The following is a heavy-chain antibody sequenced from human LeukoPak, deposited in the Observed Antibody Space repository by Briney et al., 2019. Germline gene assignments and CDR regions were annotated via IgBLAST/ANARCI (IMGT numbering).Heavy chain of an antibody. Sequence: GGSLRLSCVASGFTFSSYWMTWVRQTPGKGLEWVATIIQDGSEKYYVDSVKGRFTISRDNAKNSVYLQMNNLRAEDTAEFYCARGMMGAPGLDYWGHGTLVAVSS. D-gene: IGHD4/OR15-4a*01. CDR1: GFTFSSYW. V-gene: IGHV3-7*03. J-gene: IGHJ4*01. CDR3: ARGMMGAPGLDY. CDR2: IIQDGSEK.